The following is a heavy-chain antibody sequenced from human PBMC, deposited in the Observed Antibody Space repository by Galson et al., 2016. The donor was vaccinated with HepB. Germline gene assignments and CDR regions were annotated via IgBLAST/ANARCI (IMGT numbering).Heavy chain of an antibody. J-gene: IGHJ5*02. V-gene: IGHV4-30-2*01. D-gene: IGHD2-15*01. CDR1: GGSVTSDDYS. CDR3: APLGYCRGGLCYKVT. CDR2: VYHRGGT. Sequence: TLSLTCVVSGGSVTSDDYSWSWIRQPPGGGLEWIGYVYHRGGTHYNPSLVGRATMSLDKSQNQFSLKVSSATAADTAVYCCAPLGYCRGGLCYKVTWSQGTLVTVSS.